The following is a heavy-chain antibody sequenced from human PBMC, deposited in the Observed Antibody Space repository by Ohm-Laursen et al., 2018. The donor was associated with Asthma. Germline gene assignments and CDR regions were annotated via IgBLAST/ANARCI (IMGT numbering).Heavy chain of an antibody. Sequence: GSLRLSCSASGFTITNYWMHWVRQAPGKGLVWVSRINGDGGIKSYAASVKGRFTISRGDAKNTVYLQMNSLRVDDTAVYYCAYEFGGSGDYWGQGTLVTVSS. CDR1: GFTITNYW. V-gene: IGHV3-74*01. CDR3: AYEFGGSGDY. D-gene: IGHD3-10*01. J-gene: IGHJ4*02. CDR2: INGDGGIK.